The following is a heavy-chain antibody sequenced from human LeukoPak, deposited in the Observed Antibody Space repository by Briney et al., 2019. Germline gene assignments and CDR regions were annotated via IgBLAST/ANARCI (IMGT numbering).Heavy chain of an antibody. D-gene: IGHD4/OR15-4a*01. V-gene: IGHV3-23*01. Sequence: GGSLRLSCVASGFIFRNYAMSWVRQAPGEGLEWVSGISDNGGGTYYADSLKGRFTISRDNSKNMLYLQMNSLRAEDTAVYYCAKESGALGAPLYDYWGRGILVTASS. CDR2: ISDNGGGT. CDR1: GFIFRNYA. J-gene: IGHJ4*02. CDR3: AKESGALGAPLYDY.